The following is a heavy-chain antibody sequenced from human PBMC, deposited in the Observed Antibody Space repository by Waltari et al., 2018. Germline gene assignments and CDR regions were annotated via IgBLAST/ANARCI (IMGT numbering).Heavy chain of an antibody. Sequence: QVQLQESGPGLVKPSETLSLTCTVSGGSISSYYWSWIRQPPGTGLEWIGYIYYSGSTNYNPSLKSRVTISVDTSKNQFSLKLSSVTAADTAVYYCARVESVWYDILTGSAAFDIWGQGTMVTVSS. CDR3: ARVESVWYDILTGSAAFDI. CDR2: IYYSGST. V-gene: IGHV4-59*01. J-gene: IGHJ3*02. CDR1: GGSISSYY. D-gene: IGHD3-9*01.